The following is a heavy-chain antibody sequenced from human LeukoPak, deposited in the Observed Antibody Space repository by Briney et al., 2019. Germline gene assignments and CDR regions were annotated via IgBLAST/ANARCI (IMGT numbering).Heavy chain of an antibody. CDR2: IKKDGSDK. Sequence: GRSLRLSCAASGFIVSNYWMSWVRQAPGKGPGWVADIKKDGSDKYYVGCVKGRFTIARDNGKNSLYLQMNSLRTEDTAVYYCARDSLIQYGSGSYWGFDYWGQGILVTVSS. J-gene: IGHJ4*02. CDR3: ARDSLIQYGSGSYWGFDY. CDR1: GFIVSNYW. V-gene: IGHV3-7*03. D-gene: IGHD3-10*01.